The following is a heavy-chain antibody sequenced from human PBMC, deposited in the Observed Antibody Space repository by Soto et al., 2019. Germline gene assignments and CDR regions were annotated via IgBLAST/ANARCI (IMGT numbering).Heavy chain of an antibody. D-gene: IGHD1-7*01. CDR2: ISANSGNT. CDR3: ARAGGYGNYQDAPFEI. J-gene: IGHJ3*02. Sequence: GASVKVSCKASGYTFTGYYMHWVRQAPGQGLEWMGWISANSGNTNYAQKLQGRVTMTTDTSTSTAYMELRSLRSDDTAVYYCARAGGYGNYQDAPFEIWGQGTM. V-gene: IGHV1-18*04. CDR1: GYTFTGYY.